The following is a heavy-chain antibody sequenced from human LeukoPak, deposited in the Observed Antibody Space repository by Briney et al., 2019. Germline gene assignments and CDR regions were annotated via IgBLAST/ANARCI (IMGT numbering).Heavy chain of an antibody. CDR2: ISGSGDSS. J-gene: IGHJ3*02. V-gene: IGHV3-23*01. D-gene: IGHD2-15*01. Sequence: GGSLRLSCAASGFIFSSYAMSWVRQAPGKGLEWVSLISGSGDSSYYGDSVKGRFTISRDNSKNTLYLQMNSLRAEDTAVYYCAKDGRYCSGGSCHDAFDIWGQGTMVTVSS. CDR1: GFIFSSYA. CDR3: AKDGRYCSGGSCHDAFDI.